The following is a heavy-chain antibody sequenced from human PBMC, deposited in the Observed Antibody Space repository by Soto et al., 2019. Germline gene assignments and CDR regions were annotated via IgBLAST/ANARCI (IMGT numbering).Heavy chain of an antibody. CDR1: CGSISRYY. D-gene: IGHD4-17*01. V-gene: IGHV4-59*08. Sequence: SSETLSLTCTVSCGSISRYYWSWIRQPPGKGLEWIGYIYYSGSTNYNPSLKSRVTISVDTSKNQFSLKLSSVTAADTAVYYCARLVMTTVTYFDYWGQGTLVTVSS. CDR3: ARLVMTTVTYFDY. J-gene: IGHJ4*02. CDR2: IYYSGST.